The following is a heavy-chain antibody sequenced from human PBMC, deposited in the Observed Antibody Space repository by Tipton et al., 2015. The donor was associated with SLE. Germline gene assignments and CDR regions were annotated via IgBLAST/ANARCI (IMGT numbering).Heavy chain of an antibody. V-gene: IGHV3-7*01. CDR2: IKQDGSDK. D-gene: IGHD3-10*01. CDR1: GFTFSSHA. J-gene: IGHJ3*02. CDR3: ARETASGAFDI. Sequence: SLRLSCAASGFTFSSHAMSWVRQAPGKGLEWVANIKQDGSDKYYVDSVEGRITISRDNAENSLYLQMNSLSADDTAVYYCARETASGAFDIWGLGTMVTVSS.